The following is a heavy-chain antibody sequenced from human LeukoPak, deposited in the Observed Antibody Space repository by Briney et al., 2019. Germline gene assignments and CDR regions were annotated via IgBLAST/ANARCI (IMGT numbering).Heavy chain of an antibody. J-gene: IGHJ4*02. Sequence: GGSLRLSCTASGFTFSTYWMGWVRQAPGKGPEWVANIKHDGNEMYYVDSVKGRFSISRDNAKNSLYLQMNSLRAEDTAVYYCARDGAQTTYPYYFDYWGQGTLVTVSS. V-gene: IGHV3-7*01. CDR2: IKHDGNEM. CDR3: ARDGAQTTYPYYFDY. CDR1: GFTFSTYW. D-gene: IGHD1-7*01.